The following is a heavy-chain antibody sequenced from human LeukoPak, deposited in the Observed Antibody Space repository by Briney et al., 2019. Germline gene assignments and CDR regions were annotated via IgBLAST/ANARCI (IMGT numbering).Heavy chain of an antibody. J-gene: IGHJ3*02. CDR3: VRDGGGYKYGNDAFDM. D-gene: IGHD5-18*01. CDR1: GFTFSSYS. CDR2: ISSSSSYI. V-gene: IGHV3-21*01. Sequence: GGSLRLSCAASGFTFSSYSMNWVRQAPGKGLEWVSSISSSSSYIYYADSVKGRFTISRDNAKNSLYLQMNSLRAEDTAVYYCVRDGGGYKYGNDAFDMWGQGTMVTVSS.